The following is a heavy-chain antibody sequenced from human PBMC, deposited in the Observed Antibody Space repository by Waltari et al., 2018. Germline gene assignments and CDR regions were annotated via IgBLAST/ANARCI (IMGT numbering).Heavy chain of an antibody. CDR1: GFTFSSYA. Sequence: EVQLLESGGGLVQPGGSLRLSCAASGFTFSSYAMSWVRQAPGKGLEWVANIKQDGSEKYYVDSVKGRFTISRDNAKNSLYLQMNSLRAEDTAVYYCARGGYSYVDYWGQGTLVTVSS. J-gene: IGHJ4*02. V-gene: IGHV3-7*04. CDR3: ARGGYSYVDY. CDR2: IKQDGSEK. D-gene: IGHD5-18*01.